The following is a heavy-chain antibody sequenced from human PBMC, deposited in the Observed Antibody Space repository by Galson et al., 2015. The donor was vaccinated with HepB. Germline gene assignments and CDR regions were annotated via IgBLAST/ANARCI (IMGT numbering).Heavy chain of an antibody. D-gene: IGHD3-22*01. V-gene: IGHV1-18*01. CDR2: ISAYNGNT. CDR1: GYTFTSYG. J-gene: IGHJ4*02. Sequence: SVKVSCKAPGYTFTSYGISWVRQAPGQGLEWMGWISAYNGNTNYAQKLQGRVTMTTDTSTSTAYMELRSLRSDDTAVYYCARAVELDSSGYLSFDYWGQGTLVTVSS. CDR3: ARAVELDSSGYLSFDY.